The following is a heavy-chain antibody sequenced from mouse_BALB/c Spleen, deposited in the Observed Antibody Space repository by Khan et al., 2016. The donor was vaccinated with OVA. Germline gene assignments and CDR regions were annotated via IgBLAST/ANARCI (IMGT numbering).Heavy chain of an antibody. CDR3: ARNWYDYFAY. J-gene: IGHJ3*01. CDR2: IYPGDGNT. D-gene: IGHD2-14*01. CDR1: GYAFSNYL. Sequence: VQLQESGAELVRPGSSVKISCKASGYAFSNYLMNWVKQGPGQGLEWIGQIYPGDGNTNYNGKFKDKATLTADKSSSTAYIQLSSLTSEDSAVYFWARNWYDYFAYWVQGTLVTVSA. V-gene: IGHV1-80*01.